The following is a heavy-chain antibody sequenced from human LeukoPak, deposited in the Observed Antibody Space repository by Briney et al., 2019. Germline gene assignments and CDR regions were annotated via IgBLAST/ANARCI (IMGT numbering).Heavy chain of an antibody. Sequence: ASVKVSCKASGYTFTSYDINWVRQATGQGLEWMGWMNPNSGNTGYAQKFQGRVTMTRNTSISTAYMELSSLRSEDRAVYYCARGERFRYCSSTSCYLYYWGQGTLVTVSS. CDR3: ARGERFRYCSSTSCYLYY. D-gene: IGHD2-2*01. J-gene: IGHJ4*02. CDR1: GYTFTSYD. CDR2: MNPNSGNT. V-gene: IGHV1-8*01.